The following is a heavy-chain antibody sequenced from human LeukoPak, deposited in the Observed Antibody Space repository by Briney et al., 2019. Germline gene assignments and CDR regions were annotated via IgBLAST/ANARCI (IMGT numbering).Heavy chain of an antibody. J-gene: IGHJ4*02. CDR3: AKDPAYSSSSEVGY. D-gene: IGHD6-6*01. CDR1: GFTFSSYA. Sequence: QPGGSLRLSCAASGFTFSSYAMSWVRQAPGKGLEWVSAISGSGGSTYYADSVKGRFTISRDNSKNTLYLQMNSLRAEDTAVYYCAKDPAYSSSSEVGYWGQGTLVTVSS. CDR2: ISGSGGST. V-gene: IGHV3-23*01.